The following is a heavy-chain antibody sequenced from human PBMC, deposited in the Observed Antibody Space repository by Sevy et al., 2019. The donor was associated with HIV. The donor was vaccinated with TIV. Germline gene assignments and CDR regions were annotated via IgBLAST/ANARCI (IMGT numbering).Heavy chain of an antibody. Sequence: GGSLRLSCAASGFTPSTYGMHWVRQAPGKGLERVAVIGYDGNNKYYADSVKGRFTISRDNSKNTLFLQMDSLRAEDMAVYYCARDSRMYGDYLLAYFDYWGQGALVTVSS. CDR3: ARDSRMYGDYLLAYFDY. D-gene: IGHD2-8*01. CDR1: GFTPSTYG. CDR2: IGYDGNNK. J-gene: IGHJ4*02. V-gene: IGHV3-33*04.